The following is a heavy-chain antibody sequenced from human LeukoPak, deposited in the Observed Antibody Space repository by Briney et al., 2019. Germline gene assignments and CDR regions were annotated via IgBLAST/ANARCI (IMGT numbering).Heavy chain of an antibody. V-gene: IGHV4-34*01. CDR3: ARDNLYSYCSSTSCQYYFDY. CDR1: GGSFSGYY. CDR2: INHSGST. J-gene: IGHJ4*02. Sequence: SETLSLTCAVYGGSFSGYYWSWIRQPPGRGLEWIGEINHSGSTNYNPSLKSRVTISVDTSKNQFSLKLSSVTAADTAVYYCARDNLYSYCSSTSCQYYFDYWGQGTLVTVSS. D-gene: IGHD2-2*01.